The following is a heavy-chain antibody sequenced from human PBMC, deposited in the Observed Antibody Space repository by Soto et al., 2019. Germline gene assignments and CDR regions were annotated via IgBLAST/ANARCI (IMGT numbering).Heavy chain of an antibody. D-gene: IGHD2-8*02. V-gene: IGHV3-23*01. CDR3: ARGGLSVLYIDY. J-gene: IGHJ4*02. CDR1: GFTFNSYA. Sequence: EVQLLECGGGLVQPGGSLRLSCAASGFTFNSYAMSWVRQAPGKGLEWVSGISSSGVSTFYADSVKGRFTISRDNSKNTLYLPMNSLRAEDTAAYYCARGGLSVLYIDYWGRRTLVTVSP. CDR2: ISSSGVST.